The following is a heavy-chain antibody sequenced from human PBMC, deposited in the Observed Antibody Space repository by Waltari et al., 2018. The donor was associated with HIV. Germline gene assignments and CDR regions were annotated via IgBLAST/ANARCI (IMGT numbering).Heavy chain of an antibody. V-gene: IGHV4-34*01. J-gene: IGHJ4*02. Sequence: QVQLQQWGAGLLKPSETLPLTCAVYGGSFRGYSWTCLRQPPGKGLDWIGEIHHSGSTNYNPSLKSRVTISVDTSKNQFSLKLSSVTAADTAVYYCARRYCSGGSCPYYFDYWGQGTLVTVSS. CDR3: ARRYCSGGSCPYYFDY. D-gene: IGHD2-15*01. CDR2: IHHSGST. CDR1: GGSFRGYS.